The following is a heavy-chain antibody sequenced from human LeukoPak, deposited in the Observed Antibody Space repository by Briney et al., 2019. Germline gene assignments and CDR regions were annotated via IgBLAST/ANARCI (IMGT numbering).Heavy chain of an antibody. CDR2: ISYDGSNK. Sequence: GGSLRLSCAASGFTFSSYGMHWVRQAPGKGLEWVAVISYDGSNKYYADSVKGRFTISRDNSKNTLYLQMNSLRAEDTAVYYRATTYYYEKRDAFDIWGQGTMVTVSS. CDR1: GFTFSSYG. V-gene: IGHV3-30*03. J-gene: IGHJ3*02. CDR3: ATTYYYEKRDAFDI. D-gene: IGHD3-22*01.